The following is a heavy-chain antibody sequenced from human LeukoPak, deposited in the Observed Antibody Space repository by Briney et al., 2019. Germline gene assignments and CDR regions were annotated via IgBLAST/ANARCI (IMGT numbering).Heavy chain of an antibody. J-gene: IGHJ4*02. D-gene: IGHD3-9*01. CDR2: IYYSGST. V-gene: IGHV4-39*01. Sequence: SETLSLTCTVSGGSVSSSYYYWGWIRQPPGKGLEWIATIYYSGSTFCNPSLKSRVTISVDTSKNQFYLKLSSVTAADTAIYYCARWVVLYDILTGYTPFDYWGQGTLVTVSS. CDR3: ARWVVLYDILTGYTPFDY. CDR1: GGSVSSSYYY.